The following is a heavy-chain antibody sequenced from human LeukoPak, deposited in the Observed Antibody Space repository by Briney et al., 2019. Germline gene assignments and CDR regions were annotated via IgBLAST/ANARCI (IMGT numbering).Heavy chain of an antibody. CDR3: ARDLGGIAAAGTLFDY. J-gene: IGHJ4*02. V-gene: IGHV4-4*07. Sequence: PSETLSLTCTVSGGSISSYYWSWIRQPAGKGLEWIGRIYTSGSTNYNPSLKSRVTMSVDTSKNQFSLKLSSVTAADTAVYYCARDLGGIAAAGTLFDYWGQGTLATVSS. CDR1: GGSISSYY. CDR2: IYTSGST. D-gene: IGHD6-13*01.